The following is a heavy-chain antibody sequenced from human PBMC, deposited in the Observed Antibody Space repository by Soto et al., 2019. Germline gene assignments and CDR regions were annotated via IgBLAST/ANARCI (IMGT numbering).Heavy chain of an antibody. CDR3: ARDSTPQRFMEKNYYNCYSGMDA. V-gene: IGHV3-33*01. D-gene: IGHD3-3*01. Sequence: QMQLVESGGGVVQPGGSLRLSCGSSGFSFSFYGMHWVRQAPGKGLEGVAFIWYDGTSKFYADSVKGRFTISRDNSKTTLFLEMNSLRAEDTAVYYCARDSTPQRFMEKNYYNCYSGMDAWGQGTTVLVSS. CDR1: GFSFSFYG. CDR2: IWYDGTSK. J-gene: IGHJ6*02.